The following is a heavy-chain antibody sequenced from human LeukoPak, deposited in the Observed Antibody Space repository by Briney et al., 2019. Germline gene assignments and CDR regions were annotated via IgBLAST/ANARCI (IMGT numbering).Heavy chain of an antibody. CDR2: IKQDGSEK. J-gene: IGHJ4*02. V-gene: IGHV3-7*03. Sequence: GGSLRLSCAASGFTFSSSWLSWVRQAPGKGLEWVANIKQDGSEKTYVDSVKGRFTISRDNAKNSLYLQMNSLKAQDTAVYYCAKEGFDNWGQGTLVTVSS. CDR3: AKEGFDN. CDR1: GFTFSSSW.